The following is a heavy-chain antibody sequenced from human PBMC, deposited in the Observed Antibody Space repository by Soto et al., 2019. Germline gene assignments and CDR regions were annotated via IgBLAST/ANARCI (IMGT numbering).Heavy chain of an antibody. CDR1: GFTVSSNY. CDR2: IYSGGST. CDR3: ARVTYYYDSSGSWAYDAFDI. Sequence: PGGSLRLSCSASGFTVSSNYIRWVRQAPEKGLEWVSLIYSGGSTYYPDSVKGRFTISRDNSKNTLYLQMNSLRAEDTAVYYCARVTYYYDSSGSWAYDAFDIWGQGTMVTVSS. J-gene: IGHJ3*02. D-gene: IGHD3-22*01. V-gene: IGHV3-66*01.